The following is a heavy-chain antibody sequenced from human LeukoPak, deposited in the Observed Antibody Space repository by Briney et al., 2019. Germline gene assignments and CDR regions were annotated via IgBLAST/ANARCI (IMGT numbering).Heavy chain of an antibody. Sequence: PGGSLRLSCAASGFTFSYYGMNWVRQGPGKGLELVSGSSGSGDRTYYEDSVKGRFTISRDNSKNTLYLQMNSLRAEDTAVYYCAKGSIVGATSYYYLDVWGTGTTVTVSS. CDR3: AKGSIVGATSYYYLDV. J-gene: IGHJ6*03. D-gene: IGHD1-26*01. CDR2: SSGSGDRT. V-gene: IGHV3-23*01. CDR1: GFTFSYYG.